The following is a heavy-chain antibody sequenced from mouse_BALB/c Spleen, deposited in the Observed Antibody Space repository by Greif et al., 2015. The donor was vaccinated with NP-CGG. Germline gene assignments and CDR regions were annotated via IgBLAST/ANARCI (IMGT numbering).Heavy chain of an antibody. Sequence: VQLQQSGTVLARPGASVKMSCKASGYTFTSYWMHWVKQRPGQGLEWIGAIYPGNSDTSYNQKFKGKAKLTAVTSTSTAYMELSSLTNEDSAVYYCTRESIYYGYDGAAYWGQGTLVTVSA. CDR2: IYPGNSDT. CDR1: GYTFTSYW. CDR3: TRESIYYGYDGAAY. D-gene: IGHD2-2*01. V-gene: IGHV1-5*01. J-gene: IGHJ3*01.